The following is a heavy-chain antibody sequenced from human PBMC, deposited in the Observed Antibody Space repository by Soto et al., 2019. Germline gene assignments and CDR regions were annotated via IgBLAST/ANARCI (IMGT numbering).Heavy chain of an antibody. J-gene: IGHJ6*03. CDR3: ARWYYYGSGSYYNLVYYYYMDV. Sequence: SSETLSLTCAVYGGSFSGYYWSWIRQPPGKGLEWIGEINHSGSTNYNPSLKSRVTISVDTSKNQFSLKLSSVTAADTAVYYCARWYYYGSGSYYNLVYYYYMDVWGKGTTVTVSS. CDR2: INHSGST. CDR1: GGSFSGYY. D-gene: IGHD3-10*01. V-gene: IGHV4-34*01.